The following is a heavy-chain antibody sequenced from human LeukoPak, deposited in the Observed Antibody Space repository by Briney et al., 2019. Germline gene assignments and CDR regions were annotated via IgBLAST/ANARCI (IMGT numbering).Heavy chain of an antibody. CDR3: ARCIAARRYFDY. V-gene: IGHV4-39*07. CDR2: IYYSGST. D-gene: IGHD6-6*01. J-gene: IGHJ4*02. CDR1: GGSISSSSYY. Sequence: PSETLSLTCTVSGGSISSSSYYWGWIRQPPGKGLEWIGSIYYSGSTYYNPSLKSRVTISVDTSKNQFSLKLSSVTAADTAVYYCARCIAARRYFDYWGQGTLVTVSS.